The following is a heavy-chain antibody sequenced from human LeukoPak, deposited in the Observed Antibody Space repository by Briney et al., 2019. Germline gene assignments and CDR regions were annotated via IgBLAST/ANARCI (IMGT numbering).Heavy chain of an antibody. V-gene: IGHV3-23*01. CDR3: AKAAGGPARTYFDY. D-gene: IGHD6-6*01. CDR1: GITFSSYA. J-gene: IGHJ4*02. Sequence: PGGSLRLSCAASGITFSSYAMSWVRQAPGKGLEWVSTICGSGGCTYYADSVKGRFTISRDNSKNTLFLQMNSLRAEDTAVYYCAKAAGGPARTYFDYWGQGTLVTVSS. CDR2: ICGSGGCT.